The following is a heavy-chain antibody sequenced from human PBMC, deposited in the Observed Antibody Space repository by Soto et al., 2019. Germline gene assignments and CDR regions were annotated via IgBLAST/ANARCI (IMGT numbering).Heavy chain of an antibody. CDR1: GFTFDDYA. J-gene: IGHJ1*01. Sequence: EVQLVESGGGLVQPGRSLRLSCAASGFTFDDYAMHWVRQVPGKGLEWVSGINWNSGSIGYSDSVKGRFAISRDNAKNSLHLQMNSLLAEDTAFYYCVKDESINWYSGHFRHWGQGTLVTVSS. D-gene: IGHD6-13*01. CDR2: INWNSGSI. V-gene: IGHV3-9*01. CDR3: VKDESINWYSGHFRH.